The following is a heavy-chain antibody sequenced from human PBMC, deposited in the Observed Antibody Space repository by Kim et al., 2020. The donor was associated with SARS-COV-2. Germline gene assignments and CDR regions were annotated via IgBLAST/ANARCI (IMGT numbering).Heavy chain of an antibody. V-gene: IGHV4-59*01. J-gene: IGHJ5*02. Sequence: SETLSLTCTVSGGSISSYYWSWIRQPPGKGLEWIGYIYYSGSTNYNPSLKSRVTISVDTSKNQFSLKLSSVTAADTAVYYCARVFNPQTVRLGWSDPWGQGTLVTVSS. CDR2: IYYSGST. CDR1: GGSISSYY. D-gene: IGHD6-25*01. CDR3: ARVFNPQTVRLGWSDP.